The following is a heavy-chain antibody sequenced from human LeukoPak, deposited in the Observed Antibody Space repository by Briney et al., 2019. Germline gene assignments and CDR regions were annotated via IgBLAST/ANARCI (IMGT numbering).Heavy chain of an antibody. V-gene: IGHV1-2*02. D-gene: IGHD2-21*02. CDR3: ARDGDYLLLSARYYMDV. J-gene: IGHJ6*03. CDR2: IKPQSGET. Sequence: ASVKVSCKASGYTFTAYYMHWVRQAPGQGLDWMGWIKPQSGETKFAQKFRGRVTMTRDTSISTVYMELTSLRSDDTAVYFCARDGDYLLLSARYYMDVWGTGTTLIISS. CDR1: GYTFTAYY.